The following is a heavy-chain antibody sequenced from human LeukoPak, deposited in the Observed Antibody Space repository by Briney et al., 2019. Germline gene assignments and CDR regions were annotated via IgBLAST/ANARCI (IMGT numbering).Heavy chain of an antibody. J-gene: IGHJ4*02. CDR1: GDSINSGNNY. CDR2: IYMSGST. Sequence: SGTLSLTCTVSGDSINSGNNYWSWIRQPAGKGLEWIGRIYMSGSTNYNPSLKSRVTISVDTSKNQFSLNLTSVTAADTAVYYCARVRYSSGWPFDYWGQGTLVTVSS. V-gene: IGHV4-61*02. D-gene: IGHD6-19*01. CDR3: ARVRYSSGWPFDY.